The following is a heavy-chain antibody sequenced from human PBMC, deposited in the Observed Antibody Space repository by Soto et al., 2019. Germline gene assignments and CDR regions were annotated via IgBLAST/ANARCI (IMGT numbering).Heavy chain of an antibody. CDR2: IKSKVDGSTT. CDR1: GITLSNAW. Sequence: EVQLVASGGGLVKPGGSLRLSCAGSGITLSNAWMTWVRQAPGKGLEWVGGIKSKVDGSTTEYGSNVQDSFIISRDDAKMTLDLQIHSLKVEDTAVYYCATPGRGRHGFAYWGQGLRVTVSA. D-gene: IGHD3-16*01. CDR3: ATPGRGRHGFAY. V-gene: IGHV3-15*01. J-gene: IGHJ4*02.